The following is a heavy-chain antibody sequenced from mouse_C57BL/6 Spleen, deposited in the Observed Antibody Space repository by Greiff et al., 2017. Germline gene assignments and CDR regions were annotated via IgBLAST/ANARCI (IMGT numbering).Heavy chain of an antibody. CDR2: INPNNGGT. V-gene: IGHV1-26*01. Sequence: EVKLQQSGPELVKPGASVKISCKASGYTFTDYYMNWVKQSHGKSLEWLGDINPNNGGTSYNQKFKGKATLTVDKSSSTAYMELLSLTSEDSAVYYYASDLPPMDYWGQGTSVTVSS. CDR1: GYTFTDYY. J-gene: IGHJ4*01. CDR3: ASDLPPMDY.